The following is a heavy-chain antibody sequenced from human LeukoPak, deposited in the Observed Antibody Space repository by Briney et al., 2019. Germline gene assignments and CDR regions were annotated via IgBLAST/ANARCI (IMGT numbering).Heavy chain of an antibody. J-gene: IGHJ6*03. D-gene: IGHD1-7*01. CDR3: ATTNWNYDYYYYYYMDV. Sequence: ASVKVSCKASGYTFTGYYMHWVRQAPGQGLEWMGWINPNSGGTNYAQKSQGRVTMTRDTSISTAYMELSRLRSDDTAVYYCATTNWNYDYYYYYYMDVWGKGTTVTVSS. CDR2: INPNSGGT. V-gene: IGHV1-2*02. CDR1: GYTFTGYY.